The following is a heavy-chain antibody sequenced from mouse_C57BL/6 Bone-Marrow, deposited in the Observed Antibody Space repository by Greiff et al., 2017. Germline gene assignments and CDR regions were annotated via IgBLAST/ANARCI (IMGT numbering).Heavy chain of an antibody. J-gene: IGHJ3*01. V-gene: IGHV5-4*03. Sequence: EVKLVESGGGLVKPGGSLKLSCAASGFTFSSYAMSWVRQTPEKRLEWVATISDGGSYTYYPDNVKGRFTISRDNAKNNLYLQMSHLKSEDTAMYYCASEITTVVVPPRAYWGQGILVTVSA. CDR3: ASEITTVVVPPRAY. CDR2: ISDGGSYT. CDR1: GFTFSSYA. D-gene: IGHD1-1*01.